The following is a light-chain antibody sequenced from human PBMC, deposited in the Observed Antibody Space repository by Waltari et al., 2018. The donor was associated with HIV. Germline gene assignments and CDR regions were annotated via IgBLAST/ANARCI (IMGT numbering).Light chain of an antibody. V-gene: IGLV1-44*01. CDR2: SDN. CDR1: SSNIGSNV. Sequence: QSVLTQPPSASGTPGQRFTISCSGSSSNIGSNVVNWFQQLPGTAPKLLVHSDNQRHSGVPDRFSGSKSGTSASLAISGLQSEDEADYYCATWDDSLKGWVFGGGTKLTVL. J-gene: IGLJ3*02. CDR3: ATWDDSLKGWV.